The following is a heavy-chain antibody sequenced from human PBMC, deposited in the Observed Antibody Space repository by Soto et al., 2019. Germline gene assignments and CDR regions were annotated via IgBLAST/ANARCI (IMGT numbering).Heavy chain of an antibody. CDR2: ISGSGDSS. V-gene: IGHV3-23*01. J-gene: IGHJ4*02. Sequence: EVQLLDSGGDLAQPGGSLRLSCTASGFTFSSFGMAWVRQAPGKGLEWVSAISGSGDSSYYADSVKDRFTISRDNPTNTLYLQMNNLRAEDTAVYYCAKVGIGMFSHKHHLDHWGQGTQVTVSS. CDR1: GFTFSSFG. D-gene: IGHD2-2*03. CDR3: AKVGIGMFSHKHHLDH.